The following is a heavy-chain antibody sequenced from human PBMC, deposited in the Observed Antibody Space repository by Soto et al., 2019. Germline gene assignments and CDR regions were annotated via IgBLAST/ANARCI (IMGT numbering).Heavy chain of an antibody. J-gene: IGHJ2*01. CDR3: ATQEGEMYYDSSYWYFDL. V-gene: IGHV1-69*01. Sequence: QVQLVQSGAEVKKPGSSVKFSCKASGGTFSIYAISWVRQAPGQVLEWMGGIIPIFGTANYAQKFQGRVTITADDSTSTAYMELSSLRSEDTAVYYCATQEGEMYYDSSYWYFDLWGRGTLVTVSS. CDR1: GGTFSIYA. CDR2: IIPIFGTA. D-gene: IGHD3-22*01.